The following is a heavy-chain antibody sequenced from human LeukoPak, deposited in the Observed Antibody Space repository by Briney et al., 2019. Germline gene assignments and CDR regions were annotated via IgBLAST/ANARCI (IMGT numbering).Heavy chain of an antibody. D-gene: IGHD1-1*01. CDR2: IYYSGSA. Sequence: PSETLSLTCTVSGGSISTYYWSWIRQPPGKGLEWIGFIYYSGSANYNPSLKSRVTISVDTSKNHFSLKLSSVTAADTAVYYCARHVSGTHHEWGQGTLVIVSS. CDR1: GGSISTYY. V-gene: IGHV4-59*01. J-gene: IGHJ4*02. CDR3: ARHVSGTHHE.